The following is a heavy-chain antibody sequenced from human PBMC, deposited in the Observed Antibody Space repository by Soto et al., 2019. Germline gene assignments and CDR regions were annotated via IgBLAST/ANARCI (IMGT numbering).Heavy chain of an antibody. J-gene: IGHJ6*02. CDR3: ARGPNYYDSSSYYSSDYYYYGMDV. Sequence: ETLSLTCTVSGGSISSYYWSWIRQPPGKGLEWIGYIYYSGSTNYNPSLKSRVTISVDTSKNQFSLKLGSVTAADTAVYYSARGPNYYDSSSYYSSDYYYYGMDVWGQGTTVTVSS. D-gene: IGHD3-22*01. V-gene: IGHV4-59*01. CDR1: GGSISSYY. CDR2: IYYSGST.